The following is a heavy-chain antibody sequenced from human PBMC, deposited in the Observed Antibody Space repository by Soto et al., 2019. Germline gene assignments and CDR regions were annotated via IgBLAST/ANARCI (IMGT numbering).Heavy chain of an antibody. Sequence: GRSLRLSCAASGFTFSSYGMHWVRQAPGKGLEWVAVIWYDGSNKYYADSVKGRFTISRDNSKNTLYLQMNSLRAEDTAVYYCARDRRLGGQFPRSTYSSSWYGMDVWGQGTTVTVSS. CDR2: IWYDGSNK. V-gene: IGHV3-33*01. CDR3: ARDRRLGGQFPRSTYSSSWYGMDV. D-gene: IGHD6-13*01. CDR1: GFTFSSYG. J-gene: IGHJ6*02.